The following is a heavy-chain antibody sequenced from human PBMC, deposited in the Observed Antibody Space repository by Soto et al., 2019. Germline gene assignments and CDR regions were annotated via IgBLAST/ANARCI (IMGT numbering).Heavy chain of an antibody. CDR2: VSGYNDKT. CDR3: ARDVYPVAYFFDY. Sequence: QVQLVQSGAELKKPGASVKVSCKASGYTFTNHGISWVRQAPGQGLEWVGWVSGYNDKTKSAQKFQGRVTMTPDTSTNTAYMELRSLRSDDTAVYFCARDVYPVAYFFDYWGQGTLVTVSS. V-gene: IGHV1-18*04. J-gene: IGHJ4*02. CDR1: GYTFTNHG. D-gene: IGHD2-21*01.